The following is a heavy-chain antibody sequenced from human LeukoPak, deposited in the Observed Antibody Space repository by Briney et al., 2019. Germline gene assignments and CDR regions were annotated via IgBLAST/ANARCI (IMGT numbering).Heavy chain of an antibody. Sequence: GGSLRLSCAASGFTFSNYWTHWVRQAPGKGLVWVSRINSDGSSTSYADSVKGRFTISRDNAKNTLYLQMNSLRAEDTAVYYCGRDLYGDDHTDYGGQGTLVTVSS. D-gene: IGHD4-17*01. CDR3: GRDLYGDDHTDY. V-gene: IGHV3-74*01. CDR2: INSDGSST. J-gene: IGHJ4*02. CDR1: GFTFSNYW.